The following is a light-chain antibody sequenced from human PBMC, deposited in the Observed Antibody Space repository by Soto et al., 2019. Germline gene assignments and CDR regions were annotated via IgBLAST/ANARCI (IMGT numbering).Light chain of an antibody. CDR1: SGSVSTNYY. CDR3: VLYVGSGIFV. CDR2: NTN. V-gene: IGLV8-61*01. J-gene: IGLJ3*02. Sequence: QTVVTQEPSFSVSPGGTITMTCGLSSGSVSTNYYPSWYQQTPGQAPRTLIYNTNTRSSGVPDRFSGSILGNKAALTITGAQAQDESDYYCVLYVGSGIFVFGGGTKLTAL.